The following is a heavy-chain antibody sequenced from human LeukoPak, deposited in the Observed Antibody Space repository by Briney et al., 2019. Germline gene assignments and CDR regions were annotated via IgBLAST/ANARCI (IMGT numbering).Heavy chain of an antibody. CDR2: ISTYSDNT. CDR3: ASDEGYGDYRFDY. Sequence: ASVKVSCKASGYTFTSYSISWVRQAAGQGLEWMGWISTYSDNTNYAQKLQGRVTMTTDTSTSTAYMELRSLRSDDTAMYYCASDEGYGDYRFDYWGQGTLVTVSS. CDR1: GYTFTSYS. D-gene: IGHD4-17*01. V-gene: IGHV1-18*01. J-gene: IGHJ4*02.